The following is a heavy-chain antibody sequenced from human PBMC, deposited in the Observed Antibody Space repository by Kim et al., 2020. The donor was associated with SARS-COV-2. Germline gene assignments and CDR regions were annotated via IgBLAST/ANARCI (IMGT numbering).Heavy chain of an antibody. D-gene: IGHD3-10*01. CDR2: ISYDGSNK. CDR3: ARSMVRGVITGEFDY. Sequence: GGSLRLSCAASGFTFSSYAMHWVRQAPGKGLEWVAVISYDGSNKYYADSVKGRFTISRDNSKNTLYLQMNSLRAEDTAVYYCARSMVRGVITGEFDYWGQGTLVTVSS. V-gene: IGHV3-30*04. CDR1: GFTFSSYA. J-gene: IGHJ4*02.